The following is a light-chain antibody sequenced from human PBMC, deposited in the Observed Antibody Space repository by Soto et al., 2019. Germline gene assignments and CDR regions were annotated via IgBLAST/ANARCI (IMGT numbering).Light chain of an antibody. Sequence: QSALTQPRSVSGSPGQSVTISCTGTSSDVGAYNSVSWDQQYPGKAPKLMIFDVSRRPSGVPDRFSGSKSGNTASLTISGLQAEDEADYYCCSYAGTYTHVVFGGGTKLTVL. CDR3: CSYAGTYTHVV. CDR2: DVS. J-gene: IGLJ2*01. V-gene: IGLV2-11*01. CDR1: SSDVGAYNS.